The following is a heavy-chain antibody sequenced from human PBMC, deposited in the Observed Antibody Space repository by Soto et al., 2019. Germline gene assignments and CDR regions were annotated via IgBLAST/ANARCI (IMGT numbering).Heavy chain of an antibody. CDR1: GFTFSSYA. J-gene: IGHJ3*02. CDR2: ISYDGSNK. D-gene: IGHD3-22*01. CDR3: ARDYYDSSGYYYTPAAFDI. V-gene: IGHV3-30-3*01. Sequence: GGSLRLSCAASGFTFSSYAMHWVRQAPGKGLEWVAVISYDGSNKYYADSVKGRFTISRDNSKNTLYLQMNSLRAEDTAVYYCARDYYDSSGYYYTPAAFDIWGQGTMVTVSS.